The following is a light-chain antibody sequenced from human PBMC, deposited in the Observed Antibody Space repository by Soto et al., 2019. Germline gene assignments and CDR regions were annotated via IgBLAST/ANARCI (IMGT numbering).Light chain of an antibody. CDR1: HDIRSH. CDR3: PQVNAAPLT. CDR2: ETS. J-gene: IGKJ4*01. V-gene: IGKV1-9*01. Sequence: DIQLTQTPSFLSASVGDRVTITCRATHDIRSHLAWYQQKPGRAPKLLISETSTLQSGVPSRFSGSGFGTEFTLTVTSLQPEDFATYYCPQVNAAPLTFGGGTKVEIK.